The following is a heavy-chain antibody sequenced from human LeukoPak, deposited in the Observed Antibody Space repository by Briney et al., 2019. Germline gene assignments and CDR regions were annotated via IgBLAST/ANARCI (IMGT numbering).Heavy chain of an antibody. D-gene: IGHD3-22*01. CDR1: GFTFGDYY. V-gene: IGHV3-11*04. J-gene: IGHJ4*02. Sequence: GSLRLSCAASGFTFGDYYMRWIRQAPGKGLEGGSYICSSGSTLYYAVSVKGRFTISRENAKNSLNMKMNSLRAEDTAVYYCARGLGYYYDSSGYGGFDYWGQGTLVTVSS. CDR3: ARGLGYYYDSSGYGGFDY. CDR2: ICSSGSTL.